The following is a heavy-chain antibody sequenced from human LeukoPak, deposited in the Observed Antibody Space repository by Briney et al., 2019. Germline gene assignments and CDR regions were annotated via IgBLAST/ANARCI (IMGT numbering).Heavy chain of an antibody. V-gene: IGHV3-30*02. CDR3: ARRAGGYSHPYDY. CDR1: GFSFSSYG. CDR2: IRYDGSNK. J-gene: IGHJ4*02. Sequence: GGSLRLSCAASGFSFSSYGMYWVRQAPGRGLEWVAFIRYDGSNKYYADSVKSRFTISSDNSNNTLYLQMNSLRADDTAVYYCARRAGGYSHPYDYWGEGTLVTVSS. D-gene: IGHD5-18*01.